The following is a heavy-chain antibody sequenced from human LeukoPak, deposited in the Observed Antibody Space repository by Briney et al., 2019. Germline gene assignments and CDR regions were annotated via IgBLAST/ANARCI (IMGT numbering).Heavy chain of an antibody. CDR3: VRLGDNSGYIDY. CDR1: ALTFSIYA. Sequence: PGESLTLSCALSALTFSIYAMSWVRPPPEEGREWVSAIRGSGGNTYYDDSVKGRFAISRDNSKNTLYLQMNSLRAEDRAVYYCVRLGDNSGYIDYWGQGTLVTVSS. J-gene: IGHJ4*02. CDR2: IRGSGGNT. D-gene: IGHD3-22*01. V-gene: IGHV3-23*01.